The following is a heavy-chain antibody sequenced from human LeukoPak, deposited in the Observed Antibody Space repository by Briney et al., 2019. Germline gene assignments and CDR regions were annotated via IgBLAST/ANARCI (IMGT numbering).Heavy chain of an antibody. D-gene: IGHD3-16*01. J-gene: IGHJ4*02. CDR3: ATNWGPFGGIDY. CDR1: GFSFSYHG. V-gene: IGHV3-23*01. Sequence: GGSLRLSCAASGFSFSYHGMNWVRQAPGKGLEWLSGVSPPGGGTYYADSVKGRFTISRDDSRNTLSLQMNSLRAEDTAVYYCATNWGPFGGIDYWGQGTLVTVSS. CDR2: VSPPGGGT.